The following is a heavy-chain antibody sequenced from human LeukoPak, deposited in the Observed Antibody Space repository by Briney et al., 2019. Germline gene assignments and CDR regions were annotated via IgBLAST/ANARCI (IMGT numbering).Heavy chain of an antibody. V-gene: IGHV3-9*01. CDR1: GFTFDDYA. CDR3: AKSYYGSGSYYNTY. CDR2: ISWNSGSI. Sequence: GRSLRLSCAASGFTFDDYAMHWVRQAPGKGLAWASGISWNSGSIGYADSVKCRFTISRDNAKNSLYLQMNSLRAEDTALYYCAKSYYGSGSYYNTYWGQGTLVTVSS. J-gene: IGHJ4*02. D-gene: IGHD3-10*01.